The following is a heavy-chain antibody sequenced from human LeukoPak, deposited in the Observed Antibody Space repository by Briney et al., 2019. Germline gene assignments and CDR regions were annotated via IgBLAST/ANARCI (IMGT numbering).Heavy chain of an antibody. CDR1: GYTFTGYY. J-gene: IGHJ6*02. CDR2: INPNSGGT. Sequence: ASVKVSCKASGYTFTGYYMHWVRQAPGRGLEWMGWINPNSGGTNYAQKFQGRVTMTRDTSISTAYMELSRLRSDDTAVYYCAREGGLHYYYGMDVWGQGTTVTVSS. V-gene: IGHV1-2*02. CDR3: AREGGLHYYYGMDV. D-gene: IGHD5/OR15-5a*01.